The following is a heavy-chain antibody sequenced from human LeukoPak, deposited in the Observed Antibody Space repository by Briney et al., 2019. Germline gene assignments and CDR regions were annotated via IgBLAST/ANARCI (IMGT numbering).Heavy chain of an antibody. J-gene: IGHJ4*02. V-gene: IGHV3-30*02. CDR1: GFTFSSYG. CDR3: VKDFGYDSGYGLGIDY. Sequence: GGSLRLSCAASGFTFSSYGMHWVRQAPGKGLEWVAFIRYDGTNKYYADSVKGRFTISRDNSKNTLYLQMNSLRAEDTAVYYCVKDFGYDSGYGLGIDYWGQGTVVTVSS. CDR2: IRYDGTNK. D-gene: IGHD5-12*01.